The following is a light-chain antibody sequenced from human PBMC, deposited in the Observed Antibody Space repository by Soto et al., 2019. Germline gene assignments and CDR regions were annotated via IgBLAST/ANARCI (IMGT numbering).Light chain of an antibody. Sequence: SLSQGDLSTLPWERTTLSSNASQCDTCTYLARFQREPGRAARSLIIYASCRRATGTADMFSGRGSGADSLLTISRLEPEDVAVYYCQRYGSSVTFGQGSNVDIK. CDR3: QRYGSSVT. J-gene: IGKJ1*01. V-gene: IGKV3-20*01. CDR2: ASC. CDR1: QCDTCTY.